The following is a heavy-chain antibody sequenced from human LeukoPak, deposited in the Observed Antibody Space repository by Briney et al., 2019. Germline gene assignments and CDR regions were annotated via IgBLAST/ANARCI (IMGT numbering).Heavy chain of an antibody. V-gene: IGHV3-21*01. J-gene: IGHJ4*02. Sequence: GGSLRLSCAASGFNFRTYSMNWVRQAPGKGLEWVSSIKSSSTYIYSADSVKGRFTISRDDAQNSLNLQMNSLRAEDTAVYYCARDQDYYDSSGYDYFDYWGQGSLVTFS. CDR3: ARDQDYYDSSGYDYFDY. D-gene: IGHD3-22*01. CDR1: GFNFRTYS. CDR2: IKSSSTYI.